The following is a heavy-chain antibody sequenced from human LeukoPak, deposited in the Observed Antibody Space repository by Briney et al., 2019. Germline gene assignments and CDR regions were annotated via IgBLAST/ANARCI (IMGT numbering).Heavy chain of an antibody. CDR3: AKGRDCSGGSCSYRPFDY. D-gene: IGHD2-15*01. V-gene: IGHV3-23*01. J-gene: IGHJ4*02. CDR1: GFTFSTYT. Sequence: GGSLRLSCAASGFTFSTYTMSWVRQAPGKGLEWVSAINSGGGTSYADSVKDRFTISRDNSKNTLYLQMNSLRAEDAAVYYCAKGRDCSGGSCSYRPFDYWGQGTLVTVSS. CDR2: INSGGGT.